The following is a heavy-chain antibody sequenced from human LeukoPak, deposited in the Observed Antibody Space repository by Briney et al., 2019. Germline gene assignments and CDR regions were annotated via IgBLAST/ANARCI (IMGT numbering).Heavy chain of an antibody. CDR2: ISGSGGST. Sequence: GGSLRLSCAASEFTFSSYWMSWVRQAPGKGLEWVSGISGSGGSTDYADSLKGRFTISRDNSKNTLYLQMNSLRAEDTAVYYRAKTPVRRFPLYFDYWGQGTLVTVSS. D-gene: IGHD3-3*01. J-gene: IGHJ4*02. CDR3: AKTPVRRFPLYFDY. V-gene: IGHV3-23*01. CDR1: EFTFSSYW.